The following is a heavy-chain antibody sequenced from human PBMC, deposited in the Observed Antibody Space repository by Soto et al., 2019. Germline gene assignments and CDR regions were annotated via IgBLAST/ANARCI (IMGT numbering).Heavy chain of an antibody. V-gene: IGHV3-33*01. D-gene: IGHD4-17*01. CDR1: AFTFSSYA. CDR2: IWDDGSYK. J-gene: IGHJ4*02. Sequence: QVQLVESGGGVVQPGRSLRLSCAASAFTFSSYAMHWVRQAQGKGLEWVAVIWDDGSYKYYADSVKGRFTISRDNSKNTLYLQMNSLRAEDTAVYYCARDPSYGATVVDYWGQGTLVTVSS. CDR3: ARDPSYGATVVDY.